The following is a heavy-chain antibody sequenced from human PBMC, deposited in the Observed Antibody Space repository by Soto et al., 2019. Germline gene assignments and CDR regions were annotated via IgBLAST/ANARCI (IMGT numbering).Heavy chain of an antibody. J-gene: IGHJ4*02. CDR2: IDWDDDK. V-gene: IGHV2-70*01. CDR1: GFSLSTSGMC. CDR3: ARIRPRYCSGGSCYPGDY. Sequence: PTLVNPTQTLTLTCTFSGFSLSTSGMCVSWIRQPPGKALEWLALIDWDDDKYYSTSLKTRLTISKDTSKNQVVLTMTNMDPVDTATYYCARIRPRYCSGGSCYPGDYWGQGTLVTVSS. D-gene: IGHD2-15*01.